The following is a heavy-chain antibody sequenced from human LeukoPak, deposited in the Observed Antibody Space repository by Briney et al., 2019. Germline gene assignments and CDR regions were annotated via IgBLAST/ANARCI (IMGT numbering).Heavy chain of an antibody. CDR1: GGSISGYY. V-gene: IGHV4-59*12. CDR3: AGERGEEYSSGWYKTNFFDN. J-gene: IGHJ4*02. Sequence: SETLSLTCTVSGGSISGYYWSWIRQPPGKGLEWIATGDYSGGTYYNPSLESRVAISADMSKNQISLKLTSVTGADTAVYYCAGERGEEYSSGWYKTNFFDNWGQGIRVTVSS. CDR2: GDYSGGT. D-gene: IGHD6-19*01.